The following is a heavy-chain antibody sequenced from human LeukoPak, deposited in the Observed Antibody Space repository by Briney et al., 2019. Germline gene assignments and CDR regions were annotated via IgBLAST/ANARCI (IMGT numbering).Heavy chain of an antibody. V-gene: IGHV4-39*07. J-gene: IGHJ6*03. CDR2: IYYSGST. CDR1: GGSISSSSYY. CDR3: ARPGHYYYYMDV. Sequence: SETLSLTCTVSGGSISSSSYYWGWIRQPPGKGLEWIGSIYYSGSTYYNPSLKSRVTISVDTSKNQFSLKLSSVTAADTAVYYCARPGHYYYYMDVWGKGTTVTVSS.